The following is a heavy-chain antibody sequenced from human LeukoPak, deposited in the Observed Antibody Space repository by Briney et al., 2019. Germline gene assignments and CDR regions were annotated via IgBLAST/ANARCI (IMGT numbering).Heavy chain of an antibody. D-gene: IGHD2-15*01. CDR3: ARVRSYCSGGSCCPYYFDY. CDR1: GGSISTYF. Sequence: PSETLSLTCTVSGGSISTYFWGWIRQPPGKGLEWIGYIYYTGSTYYSSSLKSRVTISMDTSRNQFSLKLISVTAADAAVYYCARVRSYCSGGSCCPYYFDYWGQGTLVTVSS. V-gene: IGHV4-59*01. J-gene: IGHJ4*02. CDR2: IYYTGST.